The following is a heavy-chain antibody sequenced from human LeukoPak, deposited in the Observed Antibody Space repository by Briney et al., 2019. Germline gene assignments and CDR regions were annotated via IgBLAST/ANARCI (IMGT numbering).Heavy chain of an antibody. J-gene: IGHJ4*02. CDR1: GFTFSSYA. Sequence: GGSLRLSCAASGFTFSSYAMHWVRQAPGKGLEWVAVISYDGSNKYYADSVKGRFTISRDNSKNTLYLQMNSLRAEDTAVNYCAREGTLGVYFDYWGQGTLVTVSS. CDR3: AREGTLGVYFDY. CDR2: ISYDGSNK. V-gene: IGHV3-30-3*01.